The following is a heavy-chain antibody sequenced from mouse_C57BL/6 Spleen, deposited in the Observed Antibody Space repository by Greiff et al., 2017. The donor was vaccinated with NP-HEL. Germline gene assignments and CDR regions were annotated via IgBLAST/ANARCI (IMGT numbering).Heavy chain of an antibody. CDR2: ISGGGGNT. CDR3: ARQGGLDWYFDV. Sequence: EVKLMESGGGLVKPGGSLKLSCAASGFTFSSYTMSWVRQTPEKRLEWVATISGGGGNTYYPDSVKGRFTISRDNAKNTLYLQMSSLRSEDTALYYCARQGGLDWYFDVWGTGTTVTVSS. D-gene: IGHD2-4*01. CDR1: GFTFSSYT. J-gene: IGHJ1*03. V-gene: IGHV5-9*01.